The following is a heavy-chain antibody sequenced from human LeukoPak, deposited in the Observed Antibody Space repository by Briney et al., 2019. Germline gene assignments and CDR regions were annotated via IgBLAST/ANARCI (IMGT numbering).Heavy chain of an antibody. D-gene: IGHD2-21*02. V-gene: IGHV4-59*01. CDR3: ARVTHIVVVTAIQADAFDI. Sequence: SETLSLTCTVSGGSIRRYYWSCVRRPPGKGVEGIGYILYSGSNNLYPSPKSRVTISQGTSKKQFSLKLSSVTAADTAVYYCARVTHIVVVTAIQADAFDIWGQGTMVTVSS. CDR2: ILYSGSN. J-gene: IGHJ3*02. CDR1: GGSIRRYY.